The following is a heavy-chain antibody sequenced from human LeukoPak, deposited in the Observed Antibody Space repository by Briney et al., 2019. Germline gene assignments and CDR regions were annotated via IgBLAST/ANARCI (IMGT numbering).Heavy chain of an antibody. CDR3: ARENSGSYREFDY. D-gene: IGHD1-26*01. Sequence: SETLSLTCTVSGGSISSYYWSWIRQPAGKGPEWIGRIYTSGSTNYNASLKSRVSMLVDTSKNQFSLKLSSVTAADTAVFYCARENSGSYREFDYWGQGTLVTVSS. CDR1: GGSISSYY. J-gene: IGHJ4*02. V-gene: IGHV4-4*07. CDR2: IYTSGST.